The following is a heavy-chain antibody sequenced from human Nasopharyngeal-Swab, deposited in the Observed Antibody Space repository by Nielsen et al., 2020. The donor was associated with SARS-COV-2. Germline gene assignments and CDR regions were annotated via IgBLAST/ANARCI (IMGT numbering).Heavy chain of an antibody. J-gene: IGHJ6*02. V-gene: IGHV3-30*18. Sequence: VRQAPGKGLEWVAVVSYDGSHKSYADAVKGRFTVSRDNSKNTMYLQLSSLRAEDTAIYYCAKSLRGVSLSFGYYYGLDVWGQGTTVTVSS. CDR2: VSYDGSHK. CDR3: AKSLRGVSLSFGYYYGLDV. D-gene: IGHD3-10*01.